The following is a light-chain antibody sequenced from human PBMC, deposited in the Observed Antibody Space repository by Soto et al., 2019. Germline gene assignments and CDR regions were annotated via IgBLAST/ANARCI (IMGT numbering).Light chain of an antibody. CDR2: KDT. CDR3: QSSDSSGSWV. V-gene: IGLV3-25*02. J-gene: IGLJ3*02. CDR1: PLPNQY. Sequence: SYELTQPPSVSVSPGQTARITCSGDPLPNQYTYWYQHKPGQAPVMVIYKDTERPSGIPERLSGSTTGTTVTLTISGVQPEDEADYYCQSSDSSGSWVFGGVTKLTVL.